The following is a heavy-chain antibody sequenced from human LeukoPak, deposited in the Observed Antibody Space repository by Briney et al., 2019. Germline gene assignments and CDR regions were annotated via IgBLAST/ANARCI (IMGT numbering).Heavy chain of an antibody. Sequence: GGSLRLSCAASELHAMTWVRQGPGKGLEWVSAISNDGGGTTYADFVKGRFTISRDNSKNTLFLQMSSLRAEDTALYYCAKGGSGYFADLWGQGTLVTVSS. CDR3: AKGGSGYFADL. CDR2: ISNDGGGT. CDR1: ELHA. D-gene: IGHD3-22*01. V-gene: IGHV3-23*01. J-gene: IGHJ5*02.